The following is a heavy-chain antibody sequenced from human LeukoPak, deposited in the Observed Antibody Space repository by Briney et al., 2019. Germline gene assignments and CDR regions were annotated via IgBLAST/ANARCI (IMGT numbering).Heavy chain of an antibody. D-gene: IGHD1-26*01. J-gene: IGHJ5*02. CDR1: GGSISSSSYY. V-gene: IGHV4-39*02. CDR3: ARDGEQPGGIGDNWFDP. Sequence: PSETLSLTCTVSGGSISSSSYYWGWIRQPPGKGLEWIGNIYYSGSTYYNPSLKSRVTISVDTSKNQFSLKLSSLTVADTAVYYCARDGEQPGGIGDNWFDPWGQGTLVTVSS. CDR2: IYYSGST.